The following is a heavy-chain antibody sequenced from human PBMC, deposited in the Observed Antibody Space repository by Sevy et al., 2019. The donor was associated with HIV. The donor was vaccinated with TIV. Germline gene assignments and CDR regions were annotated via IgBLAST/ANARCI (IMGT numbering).Heavy chain of an antibody. D-gene: IGHD2-2*01. CDR3: AKDLVGNYDYYYYGMDV. CDR2: ISYDGSNK. V-gene: IGHV3-30*18. CDR1: GFTFSSYG. Sequence: GGSLRLSCAASGFTFSSYGMHWVRQAPGKGLEWVAVISYDGSNKYYADSVKGRFTISRDNSKNTLYLQMNSLRAEDTAVYYCAKDLVGNYDYYYYGMDVWGQGTTVTVSS. J-gene: IGHJ6*02.